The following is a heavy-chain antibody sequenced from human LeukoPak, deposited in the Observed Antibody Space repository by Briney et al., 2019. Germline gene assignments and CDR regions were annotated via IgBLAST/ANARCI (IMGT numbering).Heavy chain of an antibody. V-gene: IGHV3-21*01. CDR2: ISSSSSYI. CDR3: ATHSSGYIDAFDI. D-gene: IGHD3-22*01. CDR1: GFTFSSYS. Sequence: GSLRLSCAASGFTFSSYSMNWVRQVPGKGLEWVSSISSSSSYIYYADSVKGRFTISRDNAKNSLYLQMNSLRAEDTAVYYCATHSSGYIDAFDIWGQGTMVTVSS. J-gene: IGHJ3*02.